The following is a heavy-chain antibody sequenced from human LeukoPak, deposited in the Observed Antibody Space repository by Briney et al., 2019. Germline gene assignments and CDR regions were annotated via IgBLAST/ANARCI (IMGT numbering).Heavy chain of an antibody. V-gene: IGHV1-2*02. CDR1: RGTFSSYA. CDR3: ARSDSSGYYPNFDY. D-gene: IGHD3-22*01. Sequence: ASVKVSCKASRGTFSSYAISWVRQAPGQGLEWMGWINPNSGGTNYAQKFQGRVTMTRDTSISTAYMELSRLRSDDTAVYYCARSDSSGYYPNFDYWGQGTLVTVSS. J-gene: IGHJ4*02. CDR2: INPNSGGT.